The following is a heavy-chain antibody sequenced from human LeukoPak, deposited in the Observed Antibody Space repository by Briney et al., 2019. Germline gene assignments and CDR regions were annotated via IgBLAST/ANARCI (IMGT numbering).Heavy chain of an antibody. Sequence: GASVRVSCKVSGYTLTELSMHWVRQAPGKGLEWMGGFDPEDGETIYAQKFQGRVTMTEDTSTDTAYMELSSLRSEDTAVYYCATATSWGESYFDYWGQGTLVTVSS. CDR3: ATATSWGESYFDY. V-gene: IGHV1-24*01. J-gene: IGHJ4*02. D-gene: IGHD7-27*01. CDR2: FDPEDGET. CDR1: GYTLTELS.